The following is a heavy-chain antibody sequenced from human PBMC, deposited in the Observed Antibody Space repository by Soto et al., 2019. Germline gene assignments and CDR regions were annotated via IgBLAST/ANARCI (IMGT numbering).Heavy chain of an antibody. CDR2: INPNSGGT. V-gene: IGHV1-2*04. Sequence: ASVKVSCKASGYTFTGYYMHWVRQAPGQGLEWMGWINPNSGGTNYAQKFQGWVTMTRDTSISTAYMELSRLRSDDTAVYYCARGPMIVAKTRPYNGSDPWGQGTLVTVSS. J-gene: IGHJ5*02. CDR1: GYTFTGYY. CDR3: ARGPMIVAKTRPYNGSDP. D-gene: IGHD3-22*01.